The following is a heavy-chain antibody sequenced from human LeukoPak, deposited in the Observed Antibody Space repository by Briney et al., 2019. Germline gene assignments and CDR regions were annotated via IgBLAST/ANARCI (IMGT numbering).Heavy chain of an antibody. J-gene: IGHJ4*02. D-gene: IGHD4-23*01. V-gene: IGHV1-69*13. CDR3: ASAGGNGYFDY. CDR1: GGTFISYA. Sequence: SVKVSCKASGGTFISYAISWVRQAPGQGLEWMGGIIPIFGTANYAQRFQGRVTITADESTSTAYMELSSLRSEDTAVYYCASAGGNGYFDYWGQGTLVTVSS. CDR2: IIPIFGTA.